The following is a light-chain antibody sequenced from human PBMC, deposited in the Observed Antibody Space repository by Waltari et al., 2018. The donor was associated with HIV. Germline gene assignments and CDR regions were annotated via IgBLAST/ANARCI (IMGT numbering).Light chain of an antibody. V-gene: IGLV1-40*01. CDR3: QSYDSSLRGRV. J-gene: IGLJ3*02. CDR1: SSNIGASYD. Sequence: SVLTQPPSVSGAPGPTITISCTGSSSNIGASYDVPWYQHLPGTAPKLLIYGNTNRPSGVPDRFSGSKSGTSASLAITGLQAEDEADYYCQSYDSSLRGRVFGGGTKLTVL. CDR2: GNT.